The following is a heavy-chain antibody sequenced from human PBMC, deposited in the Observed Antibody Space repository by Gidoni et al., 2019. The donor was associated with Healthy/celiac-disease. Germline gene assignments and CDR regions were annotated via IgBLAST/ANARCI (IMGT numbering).Heavy chain of an antibody. D-gene: IGHD2-2*02. J-gene: IGHJ4*02. CDR2: ISGRGGST. CDR1: GFTFSSYA. V-gene: IGHV3-23*01. CDR3: AKQTKVVVPAAIEDY. Sequence: EVQLLESGGGLVQPGGSLRLSCAASGFTFSSYAMSWVRQAPGKGLEWVSEISGRGGSTYYADSVKGRFTISRDNSKNTLYLQMNSLRAEDTAVYYCAKQTKVVVPAAIEDYWGQGTLVTVSS.